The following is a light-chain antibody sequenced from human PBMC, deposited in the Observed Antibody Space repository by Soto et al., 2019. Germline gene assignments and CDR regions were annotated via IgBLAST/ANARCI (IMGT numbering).Light chain of an antibody. V-gene: IGKV3-11*01. CDR3: QQYNTYST. CDR1: QSVSSY. J-gene: IGKJ5*01. CDR2: DAS. Sequence: ESVLTQSPATLSLSPGERATLSCRASQSVSSYLAWYQHKPGQAPRLLIYDASSRATGIPARFSGSGSGTEFTLTISSLQPDDFATYYCQQYNTYSTFGQGTRLEIK.